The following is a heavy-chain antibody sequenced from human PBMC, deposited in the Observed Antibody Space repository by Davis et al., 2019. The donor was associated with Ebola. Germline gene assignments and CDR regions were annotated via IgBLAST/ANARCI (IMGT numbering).Heavy chain of an antibody. J-gene: IGHJ4*02. CDR1: GSTLSSYW. CDR2: INIDGITT. CDR3: AREQPANWNYAFDY. V-gene: IGHV3-74*01. Sequence: HTGGSLRPSCAASGSTLSSYWMHWAGQAPGKGLVWVSLINIDGITTTYADSVKGRLTISRDNAKNTLYLQMNSLRVEDTAVYYCAREQPANWNYAFDYWGQGALVTVSS. D-gene: IGHD1-7*01.